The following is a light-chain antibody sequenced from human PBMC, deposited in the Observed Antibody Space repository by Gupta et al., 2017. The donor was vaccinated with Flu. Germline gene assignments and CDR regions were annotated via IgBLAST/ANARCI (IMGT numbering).Light chain of an antibody. Sequence: SYELTQPPSVPVSPGQTARITGSGDALPKKYAYWYQQKSGQAPVLVIYEDSKRPSGIPERFSGSSSGTRATLTISGAQGEDEADYYCYSTDSSGNHRVFGGGTKLTVL. V-gene: IGLV3-10*01. CDR2: EDS. CDR3: YSTDSSGNHRV. CDR1: ALPKKY. J-gene: IGLJ3*02.